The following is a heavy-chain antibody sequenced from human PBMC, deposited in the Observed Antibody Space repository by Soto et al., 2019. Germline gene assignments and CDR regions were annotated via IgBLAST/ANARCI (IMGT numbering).Heavy chain of an antibody. J-gene: IGHJ6*02. CDR1: GGTFSSYA. D-gene: IGHD3-3*01. CDR2: IIPIFGTA. CDR3: AREGYYDFWSGNDYYYGMDV. Sequence: GASVKVSCKASGGTFSSYAISWVRQAPGQGPEWMGGIIPIFGTANYAQKFQGRVTITADESTSTAYMELSSLRSEDTAVYYCAREGYYDFWSGNDYYYGMDVWGQGTTVTVSS. V-gene: IGHV1-69*13.